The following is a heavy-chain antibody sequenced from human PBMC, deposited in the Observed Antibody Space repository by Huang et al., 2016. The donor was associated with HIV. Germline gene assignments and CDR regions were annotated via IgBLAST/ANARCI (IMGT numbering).Heavy chain of an antibody. CDR1: GFPFTTNY. J-gene: IGHJ6*02. CDR2: IESGDKT. V-gene: IGHV3-53*01. D-gene: IGHD3-10*01. CDR3: AREMMVRGVSVPITDGYFYYGMDV. Sequence: VQLVESGGALVQPGGSLRLSCAASGFPFTTNYMNVVRQAPGKGVGWVSRIESGDKTSHADAVKGRCTVSRDYSNNTMYRQMNSLRVEDTATYYCAREMMVRGVSVPITDGYFYYGMDVWGHGTTVSVSS.